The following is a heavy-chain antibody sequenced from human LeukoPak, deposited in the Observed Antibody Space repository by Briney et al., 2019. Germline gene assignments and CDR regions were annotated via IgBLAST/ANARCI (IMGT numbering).Heavy chain of an antibody. Sequence: ASVKVSCKPSGYTFISYGISWVRQAPGQGLEWGGWISAYKGDTDYAQKFQGRVAMTTDTSTNTVYMELTSLRSDDTAVYYCARVNDVAVVAAAAPHFEYWGQGTLVTVSS. CDR2: ISAYKGDT. CDR3: ARVNDVAVVAAAAPHFEY. J-gene: IGHJ4*02. CDR1: GYTFISYG. V-gene: IGHV1-18*01. D-gene: IGHD2-15*01.